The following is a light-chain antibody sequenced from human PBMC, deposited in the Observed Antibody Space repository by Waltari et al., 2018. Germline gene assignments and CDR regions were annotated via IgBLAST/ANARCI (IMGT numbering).Light chain of an antibody. J-gene: IGKJ1*01. Sequence: DIQMAQSPSTLSASVGDRVTITCRASQSISSWLAWYQQKPGKAPNLLSYKASALESGVPSRFSGSGSATDFTLTISGLQPDDFATYFCQQYNSFPWTFGQGTKGESK. CDR2: KAS. CDR1: QSISSW. V-gene: IGKV1-5*03. CDR3: QQYNSFPWT.